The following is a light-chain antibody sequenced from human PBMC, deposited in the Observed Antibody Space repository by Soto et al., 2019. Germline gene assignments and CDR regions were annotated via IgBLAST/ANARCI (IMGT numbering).Light chain of an antibody. CDR3: QQYDNLLT. J-gene: IGKJ4*01. Sequence: DIQMTQSPSSLSASVGDRLTITCQASQDISNYLNWYQQKPGKAPKLLIYDASNLETGVPSRFSGSGSGTDFTFTISSLQPEDIATYYCQQYDNLLTFGGGTTVDIK. CDR2: DAS. CDR1: QDISNY. V-gene: IGKV1-33*01.